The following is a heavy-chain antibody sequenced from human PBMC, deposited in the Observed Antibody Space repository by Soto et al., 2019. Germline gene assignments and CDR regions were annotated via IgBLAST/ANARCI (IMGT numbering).Heavy chain of an antibody. Sequence: GASVKVSCKASGGTFSSYAISWVRQAPGQGLEWMGGIIPIFGTANYAQKFQGRVTITADKSTSTAYMELSSLRSEDTAVYYCARDAIVPAATSYYYYGMDVWGQGTTVTVS. CDR3: ARDAIVPAATSYYYYGMDV. CDR2: IIPIFGTA. CDR1: GGTFSSYA. D-gene: IGHD2-2*01. V-gene: IGHV1-69*06. J-gene: IGHJ6*02.